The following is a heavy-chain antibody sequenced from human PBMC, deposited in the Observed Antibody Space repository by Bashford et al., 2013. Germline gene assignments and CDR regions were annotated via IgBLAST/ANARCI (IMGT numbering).Heavy chain of an antibody. CDR2: INPNSGGT. Sequence: IRWVRQAPGQGLEWMGWINPNSGGTNYAQKFQGRVTMTRDTSISTAYMELSRLRSDDTAVYYCARRYCSSTSCLLYYYYGMDVWGQGTTVTVSS. V-gene: IGHV1-2*02. D-gene: IGHD2-2*01. CDR3: ARRYCSSTSCLLYYYYGMDV. J-gene: IGHJ6*02.